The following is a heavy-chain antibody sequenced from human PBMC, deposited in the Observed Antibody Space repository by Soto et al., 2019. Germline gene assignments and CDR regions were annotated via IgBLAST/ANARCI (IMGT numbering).Heavy chain of an antibody. J-gene: IGHJ5*02. CDR1: GGSISRSAYY. CDR3: SRRAPEGFDP. Sequence: QLQLQESGPGLVKPSETLSLTCTVSGGSISRSAYYWGWVRQPPGKGLEWIGSMSYSGSTYYNSSLKIRVTIPIDTPKNQLSLRLTSVTAADTAVYYCSRRAPEGFDPWGQGTLVTVSS. V-gene: IGHV4-39*01. CDR2: MSYSGST.